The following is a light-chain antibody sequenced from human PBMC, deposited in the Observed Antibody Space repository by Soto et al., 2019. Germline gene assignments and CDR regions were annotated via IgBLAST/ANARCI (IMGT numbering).Light chain of an antibody. J-gene: IGLJ1*01. CDR2: EVS. Sequence: SALAQPASVSGSPGQSITISCTGTSRDVGGYNYVSWYQQHPGKAPKLMIYEVSNRPSGVSNRFSGSKSAITASLTISGLQAEDEADYYCSSYTSSSIYVFGPGTKVTVL. CDR3: SSYTSSSIYV. CDR1: SRDVGGYNY. V-gene: IGLV2-14*01.